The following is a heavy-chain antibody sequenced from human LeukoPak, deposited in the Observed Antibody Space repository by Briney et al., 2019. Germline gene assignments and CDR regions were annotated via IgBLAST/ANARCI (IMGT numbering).Heavy chain of an antibody. CDR1: GYSFTGYY. CDR2: INPKSGDT. D-gene: IGHD3-10*01. V-gene: IGHV1-2*02. J-gene: IGHJ5*02. Sequence: ASVKVSCKASGYSFTGYYMHWVRQAPGQGLEWMGWINPKSGDTNYLQKLQGRVTMTRDTSISTAYMGLSRLRSDDTAVYYCTRGPNVYGSGRSWFDPWGQGTLVTVSS. CDR3: TRGPNVYGSGRSWFDP.